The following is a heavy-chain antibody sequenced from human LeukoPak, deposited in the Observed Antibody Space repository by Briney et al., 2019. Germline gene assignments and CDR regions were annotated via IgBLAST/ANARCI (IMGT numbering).Heavy chain of an antibody. V-gene: IGHV3-21*01. D-gene: IGHD6-13*01. J-gene: IGHJ4*02. CDR2: ISSSSSYI. Sequence: GGSLRLSCAASGFTFSSYSMNWVRQAPGKGLEWVSSISSSSSYIYYADSVKGRFTISRDNAKNSLYLQMNSLRAEDTAVCYCARLGIAAAGVPFDYWGQGTLVTVSS. CDR1: GFTFSSYS. CDR3: ARLGIAAAGVPFDY.